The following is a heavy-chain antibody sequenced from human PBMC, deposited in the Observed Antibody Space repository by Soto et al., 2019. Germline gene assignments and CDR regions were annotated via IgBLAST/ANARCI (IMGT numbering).Heavy chain of an antibody. CDR3: ARALILTGYYIHDAFDI. V-gene: IGHV4-59*08. J-gene: IGHJ3*02. CDR1: GGSISVYY. Sequence: PSETLSLTCTVSGGSISVYYWSWIRQPPGKGLEWIAYIYYSGSSNSNPSLKSRVTISVDTSKNQFSLKLSSVTAADTAVYYCARALILTGYYIHDAFDIWGQGTMVT. CDR2: IYYSGSS. D-gene: IGHD3-9*01.